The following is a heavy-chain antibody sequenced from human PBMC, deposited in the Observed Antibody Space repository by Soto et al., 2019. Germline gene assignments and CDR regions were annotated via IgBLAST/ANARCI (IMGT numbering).Heavy chain of an antibody. V-gene: IGHV3-21*01. CDR2: ISTTSRYI. CDR3: ARTTSSGWKDSFDI. D-gene: IGHD6-19*01. Sequence: GGSLRLSCAASGFTFSNYRMNWVRQSPGEGLDWVSSISTTSRYIYYGASVKGRFTISRDNAKNLVFLQMNSLRAEDSAMYYCARTTSSGWKDSFDIWGQGTMVTVSS. J-gene: IGHJ3*02. CDR1: GFTFSNYR.